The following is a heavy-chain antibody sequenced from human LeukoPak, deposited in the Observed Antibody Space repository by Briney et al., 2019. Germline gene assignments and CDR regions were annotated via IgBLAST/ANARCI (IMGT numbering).Heavy chain of an antibody. D-gene: IGHD2-15*01. CDR3: ARAKFPSSRYCSGGSCYEYYFDY. V-gene: IGHV3-48*04. Sequence: GGSLRLSCAASGFTFSNHGMNWVRQAPGKGLEWVSYISSSGSTIYYADSVKGRFTISRDNAKNSLYLQMNSLRAEDTAVYYCARAKFPSSRYCSGGSCYEYYFDYWGQGTLVTVSS. CDR1: GFTFSNHG. CDR2: ISSSGSTI. J-gene: IGHJ4*02.